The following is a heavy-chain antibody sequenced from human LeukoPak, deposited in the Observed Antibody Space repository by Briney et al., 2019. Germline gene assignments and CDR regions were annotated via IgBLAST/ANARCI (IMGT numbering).Heavy chain of an antibody. CDR3: ARDRGVVADGTVGWFDL. CDR2: IREDGNRQ. Sequence: PGGSLTLSCVASGFTFSGYWMTWVRQAPGQGLEWVANIREDGNRQTYEDSLKGRFTISRDNARNSLYLQLDSLKAEDTAVYYCARDRGVVADGTVGWFDLWGQGTLVTVSS. V-gene: IGHV3-7*01. CDR1: GFTFSGYW. J-gene: IGHJ5*02. D-gene: IGHD3-10*01.